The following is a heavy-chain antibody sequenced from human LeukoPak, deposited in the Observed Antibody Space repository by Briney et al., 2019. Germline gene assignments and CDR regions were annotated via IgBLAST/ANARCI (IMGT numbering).Heavy chain of an antibody. Sequence: PSETLSLTCTVSGGSISSGDYYWSWIRQPPGKGLEWIGYTYYSGSTYYNPSLKSRVTISVDTSKNQFSLKLSSVTAADTAVYYCARTYSSDHDAFDIWGQGTMVTVSS. J-gene: IGHJ3*02. CDR1: GGSISSGDYY. CDR3: ARTYSSDHDAFDI. CDR2: TYYSGST. D-gene: IGHD6-25*01. V-gene: IGHV4-30-4*01.